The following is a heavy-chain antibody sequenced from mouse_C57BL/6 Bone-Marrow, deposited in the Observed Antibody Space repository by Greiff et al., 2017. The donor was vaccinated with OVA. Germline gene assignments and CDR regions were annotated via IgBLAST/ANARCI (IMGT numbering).Heavy chain of an antibody. Sequence: EVKLVESGGGLVKPGGSLKLSCAASGFTFSDYGMHWVRQAPEKGLEWVAYISSGSSTIYYADTVKGRFTIARDNTKNTLFLHMTRLRSEDTAMCYCARRDDGTWFAYWGQGTLVTVSA. D-gene: IGHD2-14*01. V-gene: IGHV5-17*01. J-gene: IGHJ3*01. CDR3: ARRDDGTWFAY. CDR1: GFTFSDYG. CDR2: ISSGSSTI.